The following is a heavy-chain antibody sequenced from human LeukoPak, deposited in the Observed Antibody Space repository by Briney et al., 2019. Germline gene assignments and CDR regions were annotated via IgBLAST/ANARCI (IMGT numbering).Heavy chain of an antibody. CDR3: ARDRQITMVRGVYTDAFDI. CDR1: GFTFSSYG. CDR2: IWYDGSNK. Sequence: GGSLRLSCAASGFTFSSYGMHWVRQAPGKGLEWVAVIWYDGSNKYYADSVKGRFTISGDNSKNTLYLQMNSLRAEDTAVYYCARDRQITMVRGVYTDAFDIWGQGTMVTVSS. J-gene: IGHJ3*02. V-gene: IGHV3-33*01. D-gene: IGHD3-10*01.